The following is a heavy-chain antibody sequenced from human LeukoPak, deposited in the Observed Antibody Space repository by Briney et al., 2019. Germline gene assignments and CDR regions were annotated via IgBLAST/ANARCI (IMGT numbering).Heavy chain of an antibody. CDR1: GYSISSGYY. CDR2: IYFSGGT. D-gene: IGHD3-10*01. CDR3: ARQTGSGLFSLP. J-gene: IGHJ4*02. Sequence: PSETLSLTCSVSGYSISSGYYWVWIWQPPGKGLEWIGSIYFSGGTYHNASLKSRVTISVDTSKNQFSLKLSSVTAADTAVYYCARQTGSGLFSLPGGQGTLVTVSS. V-gene: IGHV4-38-2*02.